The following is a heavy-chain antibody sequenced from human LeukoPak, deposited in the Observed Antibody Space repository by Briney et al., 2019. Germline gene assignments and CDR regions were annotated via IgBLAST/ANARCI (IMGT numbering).Heavy chain of an antibody. CDR1: GGSISSSSYY. V-gene: IGHV4-39*01. Sequence: SSETLSLTCTVSGGSISSSSYYWGWIRQPPGKGLEWIGSIYYSGSTYYNPSLKSRVTISVDTSKNQFSLKLSSVTAADTAVYYCARRNPSCSSTSCYDEGLFDYWGQGTLVTVSS. D-gene: IGHD2-2*01. CDR2: IYYSGST. CDR3: ARRNPSCSSTSCYDEGLFDY. J-gene: IGHJ4*02.